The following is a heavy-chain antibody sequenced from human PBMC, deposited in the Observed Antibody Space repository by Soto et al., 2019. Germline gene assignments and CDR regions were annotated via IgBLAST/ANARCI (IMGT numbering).Heavy chain of an antibody. CDR1: GGSISSYY. J-gene: IGHJ6*03. CDR2: IYYSGST. Sequence: SETLSLTCTVSGGSISSYYWSWIRQPPGKGLEWIGYIYYSGSTNYNPSLKSRVTISVDTSKNQFSLKLSSVTAADTAVYYCARLLRGALSDYDFWSGSYYYYYMDVWGKGTTVTVSS. CDR3: ARLLRGALSDYDFWSGSYYYYYMDV. V-gene: IGHV4-59*08. D-gene: IGHD3-3*01.